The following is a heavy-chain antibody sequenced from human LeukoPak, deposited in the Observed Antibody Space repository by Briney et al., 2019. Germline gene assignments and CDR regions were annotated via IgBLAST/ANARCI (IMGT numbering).Heavy chain of an antibody. J-gene: IGHJ4*02. Sequence: SETLSLTCTVSGGSTSSYYWNWIRQPPGKGLEWIGYIYYSGSTSYNPSLKSRVTISVDTSKNQFSLKLNSVTAADTAVYYCARGAPTGWLDYWGQGTLVTVSS. CDR2: IYYSGST. D-gene: IGHD1-1*01. V-gene: IGHV4-59*01. CDR3: ARGAPTGWLDY. CDR1: GGSTSSYY.